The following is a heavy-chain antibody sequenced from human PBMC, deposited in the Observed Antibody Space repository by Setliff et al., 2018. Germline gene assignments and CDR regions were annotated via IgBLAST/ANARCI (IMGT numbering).Heavy chain of an antibody. CDR3: GRGFSRIEGWGNWFDP. CDR1: GGSINSGVYY. Sequence: SETLSLTCTVSGGSINSGVYYWGWIRQPPGKGLEWIGNIYDSGSSNYNASHKSRLITTRDTSKNQISLKLTSGTAADTAVYYCGRGFSRIEGWGNWFDPWGQGILVTVSS. D-gene: IGHD2-15*01. V-gene: IGHV4-39*01. CDR2: IYDSGSS. J-gene: IGHJ5*02.